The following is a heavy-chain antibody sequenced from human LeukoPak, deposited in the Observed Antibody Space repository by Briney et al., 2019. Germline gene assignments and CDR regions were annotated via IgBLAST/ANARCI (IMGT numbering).Heavy chain of an antibody. CDR3: ARGRYCFEY. V-gene: IGHV3-74*01. Sequence: GGSLRLSCAASGFTFSTYWMHWVRQAPGKGLVCVSRINSDGSSTSYADSVKGRFTISRDNAKNTLYLQMNNLRAEDTAVYYCARGRYCFEYWGHRTLATDSS. J-gene: IGHJ4*01. CDR2: INSDGSST. D-gene: IGHD4-17*01. CDR1: GFTFSTYW.